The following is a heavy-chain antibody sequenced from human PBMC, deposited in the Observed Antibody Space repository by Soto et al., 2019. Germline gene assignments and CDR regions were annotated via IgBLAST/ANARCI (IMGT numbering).Heavy chain of an antibody. J-gene: IGHJ4*02. V-gene: IGHV4-31*03. CDR3: ARCNHVFVSSGLDFDY. Sequence: QVQLQESGPGLAKPSETLSLNCNVSGAFISRGGYYWSWIRQLPGKGLEWIGYVYYDGRTYYNPSLQSRLTMSVDTSENQFSLKLSSLTAADTAVYFCARCNHVFVSSGLDFDYWGQGMLVTVSS. CDR1: GAFISRGGYY. D-gene: IGHD3-22*01. CDR2: VYYDGRT.